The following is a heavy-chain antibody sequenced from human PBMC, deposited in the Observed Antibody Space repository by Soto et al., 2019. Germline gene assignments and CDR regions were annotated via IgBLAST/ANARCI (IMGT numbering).Heavy chain of an antibody. CDR1: GYSFTRYG. CDR2: INAYNGNT. V-gene: IGHV1-18*01. CDR3: AMVDVYVTPSPQDV. J-gene: IGHJ6*02. D-gene: IGHD3-16*01. Sequence: QVHLVQSGAEVKNPGASVKVSCKASGYSFTRYGIGWARQAPGQGLEWMGWINAYNGNTNYAQNLQGRLTLTTDPSTTTAYMELRSLRSNDTAIYYCAMVDVYVTPSPQDVWGQGTTVTVSS.